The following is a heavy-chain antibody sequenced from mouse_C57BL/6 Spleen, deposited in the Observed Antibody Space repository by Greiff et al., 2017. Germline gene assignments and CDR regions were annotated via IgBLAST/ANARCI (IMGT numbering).Heavy chain of an antibody. J-gene: IGHJ2*01. CDR2: IWSGGST. Sequence: QVQLKESGPGLVQPSQSLSITCTVSGFSLTSYGVHWVRQSPGKGLEWLGVIWSGGSTDYNAAFISRLSISKDNSKSQVFFKMNSLQADDTAIYYCARMGMRVPYYFDDWGQGTTLTVSS. CDR3: ARMGMRVPYYFDD. CDR1: GFSLTSYG. V-gene: IGHV2-2*01. D-gene: IGHD2-3*01.